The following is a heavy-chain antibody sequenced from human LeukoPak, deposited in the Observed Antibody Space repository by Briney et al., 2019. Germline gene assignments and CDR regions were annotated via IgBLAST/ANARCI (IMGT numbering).Heavy chain of an antibody. Sequence: VASVKVSCKASGYTFTNYDINWVRQATGQGLEWIGWVNPNSGNRGYAQKFQGRLTITRNTSISTAYLDLSSLRSDDTAVYYCARGTISGSRSFDPWGQGTLVTVSS. J-gene: IGHJ5*02. D-gene: IGHD3-9*01. V-gene: IGHV1-8*03. CDR2: VNPNSGNR. CDR1: GYTFTNYD. CDR3: ARGTISGSRSFDP.